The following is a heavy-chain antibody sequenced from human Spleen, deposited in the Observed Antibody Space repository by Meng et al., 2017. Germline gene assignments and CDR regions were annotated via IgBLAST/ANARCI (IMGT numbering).Heavy chain of an antibody. CDR1: GGSFSDYY. D-gene: IGHD4-11*01. J-gene: IGHJ4*02. CDR3: ARGPTTMAHDFDY. Sequence: VRLQESGPGLLKPSGTLSLTGVVSGGSFSDYYWSWIRQPPGKGLEWIGEINHSGSTNYNPSLESRATISVDTSQNNLSLKLSSVTAADSAVYYCARGPTTMAHDFDYWGQGTLVTVSS. V-gene: IGHV4-34*01. CDR2: INHSGST.